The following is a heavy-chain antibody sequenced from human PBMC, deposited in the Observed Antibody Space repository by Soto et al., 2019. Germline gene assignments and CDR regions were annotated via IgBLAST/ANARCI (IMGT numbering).Heavy chain of an antibody. Sequence: GGSLRLSCAASGFTFSSYSMNWVRQAPGKGLEWVSVIYSGGSTYYADSVKGRFTISRDNSKNTLYLQMNSLRAEDTAVDYCARALGFGGRFEYYFDYWGQGTLVTVSS. D-gene: IGHD3-10*01. CDR2: IYSGGST. V-gene: IGHV3-66*01. CDR3: ARALGFGGRFEYYFDY. CDR1: GFTFSSYS. J-gene: IGHJ4*02.